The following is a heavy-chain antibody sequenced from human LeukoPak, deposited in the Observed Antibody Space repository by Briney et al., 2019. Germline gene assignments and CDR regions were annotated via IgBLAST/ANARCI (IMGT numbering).Heavy chain of an antibody. V-gene: IGHV4-59*12. Sequence: SETLSLTCTVSGGSISSYYWSWIRQPPGKGLDWIGYIYYSGSTNYNPSLKSRVTISVDTSKNQFSLKLSSVTAADTAVYYCARDAGLRYFDWLLFSHFDYWGQGTLVTVSS. CDR1: GGSISSYY. J-gene: IGHJ4*02. CDR2: IYYSGST. D-gene: IGHD3-9*01. CDR3: ARDAGLRYFDWLLFSHFDY.